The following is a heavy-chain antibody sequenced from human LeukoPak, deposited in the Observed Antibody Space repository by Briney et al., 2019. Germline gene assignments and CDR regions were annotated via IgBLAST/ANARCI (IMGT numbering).Heavy chain of an antibody. J-gene: IGHJ5*02. V-gene: IGHV3-23*01. CDR1: GFTFSSFT. D-gene: IGHD3-16*01. Sequence: GSLRLSCAASGFTFSSFTMTWVRQAPGKGLEWVSAIGGRGGSTYYADSLEGRFTIARDNSKDMVYLQMNSLKVEDTAIYYCGKEGGAWGQGTLVTVSS. CDR2: IGGRGGST. CDR3: GKEGGA.